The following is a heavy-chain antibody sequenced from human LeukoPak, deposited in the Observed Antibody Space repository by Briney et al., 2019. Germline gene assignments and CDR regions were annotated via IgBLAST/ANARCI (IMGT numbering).Heavy chain of an antibody. V-gene: IGHV4-38-2*02. CDR1: GYSVSSGYY. CDR3: AGQYTGYDAFDY. Sequence: PSETLSPTCSVSGYSVSSGYYWGWIRQSPGKGLEWIGSMYHSGTTYYNPSLKSRVTLSVDTSKNQFSLKLSSGTAADTAVYYCAGQYTGYDAFDYWGQGTLVTVSS. CDR2: MYHSGTT. J-gene: IGHJ4*02. D-gene: IGHD5-12*01.